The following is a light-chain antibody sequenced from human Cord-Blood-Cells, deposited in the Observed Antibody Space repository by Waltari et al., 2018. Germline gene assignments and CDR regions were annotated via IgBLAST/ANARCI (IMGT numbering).Light chain of an antibody. CDR3: QQRSKWT. CDR2: DAS. V-gene: IGKV3-11*01. CDR1: QSVSSY. J-gene: IGKJ1*01. Sequence: EIVLTQSPATLSLSPGERATLSCRASQSVSSYLAWYQQTPGQAPRLLIYDASNRATGIPARFSGSGSGTDFTLTISSLEPEDFAVYYCQQRSKWTFGQGTKVEIK.